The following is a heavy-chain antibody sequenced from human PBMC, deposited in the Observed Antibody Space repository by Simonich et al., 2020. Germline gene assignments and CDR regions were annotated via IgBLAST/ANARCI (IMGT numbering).Heavy chain of an antibody. J-gene: IGHJ4*02. CDR2: IYYSGST. CDR1: GGSISSYY. D-gene: IGHD3-3*01. CDR3: ASRGWSGYYDY. V-gene: IGHV4-59*08. Sequence: QVQLQESGPGLVKPSETLSLTCTVSGGSISSYYWSWIRQPPGKGLEWIGYIYYSGSTNYNPSLKSRVTISVDTSKNQFSLKLGSVTAADTAVYYCASRGWSGYYDYWGQGTLVTVSS.